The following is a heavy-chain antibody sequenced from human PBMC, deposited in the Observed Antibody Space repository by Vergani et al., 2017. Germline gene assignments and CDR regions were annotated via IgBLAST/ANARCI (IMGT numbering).Heavy chain of an antibody. Sequence: QVQLVESGGGVVQPGGSLRLSCAASGFTFSSYGMHWVRQAPGKGLGWVAFIRYDGSNKYYADSVKGRFTISRDNSKNTLYLQMNSLRAEDTAVYYCAKESYDSSFFSVDAFDYWGQGTLVTVSS. CDR3: AKESYDSSFFSVDAFDY. D-gene: IGHD3-22*01. CDR2: IRYDGSNK. V-gene: IGHV3-30*02. J-gene: IGHJ4*02. CDR1: GFTFSSYG.